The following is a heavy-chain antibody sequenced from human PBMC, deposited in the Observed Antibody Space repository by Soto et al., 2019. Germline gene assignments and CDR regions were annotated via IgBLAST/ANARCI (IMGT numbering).Heavy chain of an antibody. J-gene: IGHJ6*03. V-gene: IGHV3-23*01. CDR1: GFIFRSYG. D-gene: IGHD3-10*01. Sequence: QLLESGGGLVQPGGSLRLSCVASGFIFRSYGMNWVRQAPGKGLEWVSGISDSGTSTYYADSVKGRFTVSRDNSKDTLYLEVSSLRAEDAAIYYWSKSGAIPLDYMDGWGKGTTVTVSS. CDR2: ISDSGTST. CDR3: SKSGAIPLDYMDG.